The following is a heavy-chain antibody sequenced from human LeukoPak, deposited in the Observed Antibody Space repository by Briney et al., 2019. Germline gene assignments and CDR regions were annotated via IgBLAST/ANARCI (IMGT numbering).Heavy chain of an antibody. CDR1: GGSSSSSNW. Sequence: PSGTLSLTCAVSGGSSSSSNWWNWVRQPPGKGLEWIGEIDHSGRTNYNPSLKSRVTISVDKSKNQISLKLSSVTAAGTAVYYCASKEYYYYGMDVWGQGTTVTVSS. V-gene: IGHV4-4*02. CDR2: IDHSGRT. J-gene: IGHJ6*01. CDR3: ASKEYYYYGMDV.